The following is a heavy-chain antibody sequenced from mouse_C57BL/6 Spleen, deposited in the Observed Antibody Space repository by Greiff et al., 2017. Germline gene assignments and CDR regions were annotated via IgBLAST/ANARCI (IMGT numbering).Heavy chain of an antibody. D-gene: IGHD1-1*01. J-gene: IGHJ3*01. CDR2: IYPGSGST. Sequence: QVQLQQPGAALVKPGASVKMSCKASGYPFTSYWITWVKQRPGQGLEWIGYIYPGSGSTTYNEKFKSKATRTVDTSSSTAYMQLSSLTSDDSAFYYWARQDGSSSWFAYWGQGTLGTVSA. V-gene: IGHV1-55*01. CDR1: GYPFTSYW. CDR3: ARQDGSSSWFAY.